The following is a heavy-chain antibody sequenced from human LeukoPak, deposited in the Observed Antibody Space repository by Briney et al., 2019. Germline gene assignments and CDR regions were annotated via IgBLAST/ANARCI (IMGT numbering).Heavy chain of an antibody. CDR3: ARDGFTMVRGVIKTDAFDV. Sequence: GGSLRLSCAASGFTFSSYSMNWVRQAPGEGPEWVSYISSSSSTIYYADSVKGRFTISRDNAKNSLYLQMNSLRAEDTAVYYCARDGFTMVRGVIKTDAFDVWGQGTMVTVSS. D-gene: IGHD3-10*01. CDR2: ISSSSSTI. V-gene: IGHV3-48*04. CDR1: GFTFSSYS. J-gene: IGHJ3*01.